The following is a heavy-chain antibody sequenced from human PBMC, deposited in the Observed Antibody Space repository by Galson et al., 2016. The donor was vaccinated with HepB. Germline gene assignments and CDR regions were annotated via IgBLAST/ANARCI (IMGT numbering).Heavy chain of an antibody. D-gene: IGHD6-13*01. CDR3: ASHGPRVRSWWGKWFDP. CDR1: GGSISSSSFY. J-gene: IGHJ5*02. Sequence: SETLSLTCTVSGGSISSSSFYWGWVRQPPGKGLEWIGNVYFRGSIYYNPSLKSRVTISVDTSKNQISLKLRSVTATDTAVYYCASHGPRVRSWWGKWFDPWAREPWSPSPQ. CDR2: VYFRGSI. V-gene: IGHV4-39*01.